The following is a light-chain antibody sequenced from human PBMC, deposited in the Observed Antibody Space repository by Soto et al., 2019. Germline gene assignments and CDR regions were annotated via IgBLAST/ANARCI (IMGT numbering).Light chain of an antibody. Sequence: EIVLTQSPGTLSLSPGESATLSCRASQSVNTNLAWYQQKPGQAPRLLIYRASTRASGVPARFSGSGSGTEFTLTISSLQSQDFEVYYCQQSNNWPRTFGQGTKVDI. CDR3: QQSNNWPRT. J-gene: IGKJ1*01. CDR1: QSVNTN. V-gene: IGKV3-15*01. CDR2: RAS.